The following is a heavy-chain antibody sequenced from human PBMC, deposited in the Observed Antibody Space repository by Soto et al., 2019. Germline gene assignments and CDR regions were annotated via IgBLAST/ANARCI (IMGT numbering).Heavy chain of an antibody. Sequence: QVRLQESGPGLVKPSETLSLTCTVSGGSISSYYWSWIRQPPGKGLEWIGYMYNTGSTIYNPSLKSRVTISVDTSQNHFSLKLNSVTAADKDVYYCARDLWGYCGADCYPLDVWGQGTTVTVSS. D-gene: IGHD2-21*02. V-gene: IGHV4-59*01. CDR1: GGSISSYY. CDR3: ARDLWGYCGADCYPLDV. CDR2: MYNTGST. J-gene: IGHJ6*02.